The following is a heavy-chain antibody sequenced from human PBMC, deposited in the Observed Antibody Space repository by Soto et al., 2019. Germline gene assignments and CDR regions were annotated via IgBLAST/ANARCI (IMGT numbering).Heavy chain of an antibody. CDR1: GCTFTRYG. Sequence: QAHLVESGGGVVQPGRTLRLSCAASGCTFTRYGMHWVRQALGTRMEWVAVISYDGGLQHYADSVKGRFTISRDNSKNMVLLQMNSLRAEDTAVYYCVSDRGYGHASVPYSWGQGTLVSVSS. CDR3: VSDRGYGHASVPYS. CDR2: ISYDGGLQ. J-gene: IGHJ4*02. D-gene: IGHD5-18*01. V-gene: IGHV3-30*03.